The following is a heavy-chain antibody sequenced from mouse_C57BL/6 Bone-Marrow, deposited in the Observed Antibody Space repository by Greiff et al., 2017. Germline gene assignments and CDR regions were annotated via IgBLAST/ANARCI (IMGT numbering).Heavy chain of an antibody. D-gene: IGHD2-3*01. CDR2: GQGLEWIG. CDR1: YTFSRRVH. V-gene: IGHV1-87*01. J-gene: IGHJ2*01. Sequence: QVQLQQSGPALARPWASVKISCQAFYTFSRRVHFAIRDTNYWMQWGNQRPGQGLEWIGAIYPGNGATSYNQKFKGKATLTAYKSSSTAYMQLSSLTSEDSAVYYCGWGLERDYFDYWGQVTTLTVSS. CDR3: SEDSAVYYCGWGLERDYFDY.